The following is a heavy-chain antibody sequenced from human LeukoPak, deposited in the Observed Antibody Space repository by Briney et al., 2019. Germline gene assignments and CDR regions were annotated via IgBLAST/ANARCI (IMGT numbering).Heavy chain of an antibody. Sequence: ASVKVSCKASGYIFTGYYMHWVRQAPGQGLEWMGWINPNSGGTNYAQKFQGRVTITRDTSISTAYIELSKLRADDTTIHHCASEASGTDIFLDYWGQGTLVTVSS. V-gene: IGHV1-2*02. CDR2: INPNSGGT. J-gene: IGHJ4*02. CDR3: ASEASGTDIFLDY. CDR1: GYIFTGYY. D-gene: IGHD3-9*01.